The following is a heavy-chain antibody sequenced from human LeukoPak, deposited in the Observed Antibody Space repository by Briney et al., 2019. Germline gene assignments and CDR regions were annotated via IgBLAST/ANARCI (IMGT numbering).Heavy chain of an antibody. CDR3: ARVRDPYYYYMDA. J-gene: IGHJ6*03. CDR1: GGSISSYY. D-gene: IGHD5-24*01. Sequence: PSETLSLTCTVSGGSISSYYWSWIRQPPGKGLEWIGYIYHRGTTYYNPSLESRVTVSVDRSKNQFSLKLSSVTAADTAMFYCARVRDPYYYYMDAWGKGTTVTVSS. V-gene: IGHV4-59*12. CDR2: IYHRGTT.